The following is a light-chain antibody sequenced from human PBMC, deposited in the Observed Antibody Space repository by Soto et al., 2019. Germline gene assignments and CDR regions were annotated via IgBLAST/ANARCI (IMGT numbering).Light chain of an antibody. CDR3: SSYTRSSTSYV. Sequence: QSALTQPASVSGSPGQSITISCTGTSSDVGGYNYVSWYQQHPGKAPKLRIYEVSNRPSRVSNRFSVSKSGNTASLTISGLQAEDEADYYCSSYTRSSTSYVFGTGTKLTVL. CDR2: EVS. J-gene: IGLJ1*01. CDR1: SSDVGGYNY. V-gene: IGLV2-14*01.